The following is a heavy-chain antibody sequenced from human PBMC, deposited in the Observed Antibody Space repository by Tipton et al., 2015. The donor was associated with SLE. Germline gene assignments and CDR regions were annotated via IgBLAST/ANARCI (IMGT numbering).Heavy chain of an antibody. J-gene: IGHJ3*02. V-gene: IGHV4-4*07. D-gene: IGHD2/OR15-2a*01. CDR1: GASISSSY. CDR2: IYTSGAT. CDR3: ARVWLNNAFDI. Sequence: TLSLTCNVSGASISSSYWSWIRQPAGKGLEWFGRIYTSGATDDNPSLKSRVTMSVDMSKTQIFLKMTSVTAADSAVYFCARVWLNNAFDIWGQGTRVTVSS.